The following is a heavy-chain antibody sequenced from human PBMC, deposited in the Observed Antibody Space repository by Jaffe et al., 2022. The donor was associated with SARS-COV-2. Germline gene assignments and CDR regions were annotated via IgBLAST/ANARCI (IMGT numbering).Heavy chain of an antibody. CDR1: GGTFSSYA. CDR3: ARRDRVGGFCGGDCYQPDYYYGMDV. CDR2: IIPIFGTA. Sequence: QVQLVQSGAEVKKPGSSVKVSCKASGGTFSSYAISWVRQAPGQGLEWMGGIIPIFGTANYAQKFQGRVTITADESTSTAYMELSSLRSEDTAVYYCARRDRVGGFCGGDCYQPDYYYGMDVWGQGTTVTVSS. J-gene: IGHJ6*02. V-gene: IGHV1-69*01. D-gene: IGHD2-21*02.